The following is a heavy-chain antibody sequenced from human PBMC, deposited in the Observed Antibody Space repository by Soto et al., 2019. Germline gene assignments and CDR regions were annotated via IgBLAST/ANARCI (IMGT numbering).Heavy chain of an antibody. CDR1: GFTVSSNY. CDR2: IYSGGST. J-gene: IGHJ4*02. V-gene: IGHV3-66*01. D-gene: IGHD3-16*01. Sequence: GGSLRLSCAASGFTVSSNYMSWVRQAPGKGLEWVSVIYSGGSTYYSDSVKGRFSISRDNSKNTLYLQMNSLRAEDTAVYYCARSITFGGVPLWGQGTLVTVSS. CDR3: ARSITFGGVPL.